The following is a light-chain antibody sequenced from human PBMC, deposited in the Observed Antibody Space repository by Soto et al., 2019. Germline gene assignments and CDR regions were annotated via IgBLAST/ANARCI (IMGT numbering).Light chain of an antibody. J-gene: IGKJ1*01. Sequence: EIVMTQSPATLSVSPGERATLSCRASQSVSSNLAWYQQKPGQAPRLLIYGASPRATGIPARFSGSGSGTEFTLTISSLQSEDFAVYYWQQYNNWPFPSGTFGQGTKVEIK. CDR2: GAS. V-gene: IGKV3-15*01. CDR3: QQYNNWPFPSGT. CDR1: QSVSSN.